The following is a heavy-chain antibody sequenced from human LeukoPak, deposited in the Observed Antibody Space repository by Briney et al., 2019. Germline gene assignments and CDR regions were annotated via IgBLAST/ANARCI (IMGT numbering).Heavy chain of an antibody. CDR1: GFTVSSNY. Sequence: GGSLRLSCAASGFTVSSNYMSWVRPAQGKGLEWVSVIYDGGSTYYADSVKGRFTISRDNSKNTLYLQMNSLRAEDTAVYYCARDLGRAGVYYYYGMDVWGQGTTVTVSS. CDR2: IYDGGST. CDR3: ARDLGRAGVYYYYGMDV. J-gene: IGHJ6*02. V-gene: IGHV3-53*01. D-gene: IGHD3-10*01.